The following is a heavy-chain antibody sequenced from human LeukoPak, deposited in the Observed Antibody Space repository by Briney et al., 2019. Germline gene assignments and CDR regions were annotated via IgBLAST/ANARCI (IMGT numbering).Heavy chain of an antibody. J-gene: IGHJ3*02. CDR2: IYYSGST. D-gene: IGHD3-9*01. Sequence: SETLSLTCTVSGGSISSYYWSWIRQPPGKGLEWIGYIYYSGSTNYNPSLKSRVTISVDTSKNQFSLKLSSVTAADTAVYYCARVFYDILSLAVGFDIWGQGTMATVSS. CDR3: ARVFYDILSLAVGFDI. V-gene: IGHV4-59*01. CDR1: GGSISSYY.